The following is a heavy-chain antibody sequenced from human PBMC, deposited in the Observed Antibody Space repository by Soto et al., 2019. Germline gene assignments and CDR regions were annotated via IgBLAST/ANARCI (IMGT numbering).Heavy chain of an antibody. D-gene: IGHD2-21*02. V-gene: IGHV4-30-4*02. CDR1: GGSISSGDYY. CDR3: ARDLWGYCGTDCYPLDV. J-gene: IGHJ6*02. Sequence: SETLSLTCTVSGGSISSGDYYWTWIREPPGRGLEWIGFIFDSGNTYYSPSLKSRVTLSIDTSKNQFSLHLNSVTAADTAVYYCARDLWGYCGTDCYPLDVWGQGTTVT. CDR2: IFDSGNT.